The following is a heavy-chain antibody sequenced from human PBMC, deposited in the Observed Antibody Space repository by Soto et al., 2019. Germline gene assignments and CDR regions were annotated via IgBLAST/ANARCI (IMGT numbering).Heavy chain of an antibody. Sequence: SETLSLTCAVSGGSISSGGYSWSWIRQPPGKGLEWMGYIYHSGSTYYNPSLKSRVTISVDRSKNQFSLKLSSVTAADTAVYYCARGQYYDFWSGYYNGYYYYGMDVWGQGTTVTVSS. CDR1: GGSISSGGYS. J-gene: IGHJ6*02. CDR3: ARGQYYDFWSGYYNGYYYYGMDV. CDR2: IYHSGST. V-gene: IGHV4-30-2*01. D-gene: IGHD3-3*01.